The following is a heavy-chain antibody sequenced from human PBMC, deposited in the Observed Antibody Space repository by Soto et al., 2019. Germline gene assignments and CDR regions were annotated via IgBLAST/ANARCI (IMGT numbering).Heavy chain of an antibody. V-gene: IGHV2-5*02. Sequence: QITLKESGPPLVKPTQTLTLTCTFSGFSLTTIGVGVGWFRQPPGEALEWLSLIYWDDDKRYSPSLKNRLTITKDTAKNQVVLTVTNMDPMDTGTYYCAHLHNYGNYYFDYWGQGTLVTVSS. J-gene: IGHJ4*02. CDR1: GFSLTTIGVG. D-gene: IGHD3-16*01. CDR2: IYWDDDK. CDR3: AHLHNYGNYYFDY.